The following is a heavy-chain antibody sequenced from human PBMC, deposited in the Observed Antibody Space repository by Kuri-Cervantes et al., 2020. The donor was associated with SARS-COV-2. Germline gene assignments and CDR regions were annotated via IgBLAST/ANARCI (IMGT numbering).Heavy chain of an antibody. J-gene: IGHJ4*02. Sequence: GGSLRLSCAASGFTFGSYAMSWVRQAPGKGLEWVSAISGSGGSTYYADSVKGRFTIFRDNSKNTLYLQMNSLRAEDTAVYYCANALAVAGTGGDYWGQGTLVTVSS. CDR1: GFTFGSYA. CDR2: ISGSGGST. CDR3: ANALAVAGTGGDY. D-gene: IGHD6-19*01. V-gene: IGHV3-23*01.